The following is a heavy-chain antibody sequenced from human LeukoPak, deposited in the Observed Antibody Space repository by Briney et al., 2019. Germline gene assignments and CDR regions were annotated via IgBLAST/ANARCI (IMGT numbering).Heavy chain of an antibody. CDR1: GFTFSNYA. V-gene: IGHV3-64*01. CDR2: INNNGDST. D-gene: IGHD3-10*01. Sequence: GGSLRLSCAASGFTFSNYAMHWVGQAPGKGREYVSAINNNGDSTYYANSVKGRFTISRDNSKNTLYLQMGSLRAEDMAVYYCAKGRIYGSGSPFDCWGQGTLVTVSS. J-gene: IGHJ4*02. CDR3: AKGRIYGSGSPFDC.